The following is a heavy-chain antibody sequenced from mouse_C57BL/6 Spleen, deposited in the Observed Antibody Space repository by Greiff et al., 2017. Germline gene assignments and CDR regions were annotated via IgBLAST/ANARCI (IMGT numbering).Heavy chain of an antibody. CDR3: AREAIYYYGSGNYYAMDY. D-gene: IGHD1-1*01. CDR1: GYAFSSSW. Sequence: LQESGPELVKPGASVKISCKASGYAFSSSWMNWVKQRPGKGLEWIGRIYPGDGDTNYNGKFKGKATLTADKSSSTAYMQLSSLTSEDSAVYYCAREAIYYYGSGNYYAMDYWGQGTSVTVSS. CDR2: IYPGDGDT. V-gene: IGHV1-82*01. J-gene: IGHJ4*01.